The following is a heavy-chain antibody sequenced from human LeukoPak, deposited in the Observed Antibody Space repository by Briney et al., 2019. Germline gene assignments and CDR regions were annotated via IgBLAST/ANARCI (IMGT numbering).Heavy chain of an antibody. D-gene: IGHD3-9*01. V-gene: IGHV3-30*03. CDR2: ISYDGSNK. Sequence: GGSLRLSCAASGFTFSSYGMHWVRQAPGKGLEWVAVISYDGSNKYYADSVKGRFTISRDNAKNSLYLQMNSLRAEDTAVYYCARGFMTGDYWGQGTLVTVSS. CDR3: ARGFMTGDY. J-gene: IGHJ4*02. CDR1: GFTFSSYG.